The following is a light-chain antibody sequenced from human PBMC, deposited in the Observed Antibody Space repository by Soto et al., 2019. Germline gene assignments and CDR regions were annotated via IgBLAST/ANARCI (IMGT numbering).Light chain of an antibody. CDR2: EVS. CDR1: RGDVGGDNY. CDR3: SSKRSSSTQWV. V-gene: IGLV2-14*01. J-gene: IGLJ3*02. Sequence: QYVLTQPASVSGSPGQSITIYCTGTRGDVGGDNYVSRYQQYPGKAPKLMIYEVSNRPSGVSNRLSGSKSGNTASLTISGLQVEDEADYYCSSKRSSSTQWVFGGGTKLTVL.